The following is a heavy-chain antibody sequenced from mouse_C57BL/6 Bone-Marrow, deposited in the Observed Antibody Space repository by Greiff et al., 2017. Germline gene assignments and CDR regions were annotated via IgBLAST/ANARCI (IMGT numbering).Heavy chain of an antibody. CDR2: IWGVGST. V-gene: IGHV2-6*01. CDR3: ASYDYDGGFAY. Sequence: VKLVESGPGLVAPSQSLSITCTVSGFSLTSYGVDWVRQSPGKGLEWLGVIWGVGSTNYNSALKSRTSISKDNSKSQVFLKMNSLQTDDTAMYYGASYDYDGGFAYWGQGTLVTVSA. J-gene: IGHJ3*01. CDR1: GFSLTSYG. D-gene: IGHD2-4*01.